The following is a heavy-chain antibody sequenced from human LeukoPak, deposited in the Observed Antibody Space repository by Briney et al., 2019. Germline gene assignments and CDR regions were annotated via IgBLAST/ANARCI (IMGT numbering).Heavy chain of an antibody. V-gene: IGHV4-59*01. CDR2: IYYSGST. Sequence: KPSETLSLTCTVSGGSISSYYWSWIRQPPGKGLEWIGYIYYSGSTNYNPSLKSRVTISVDTSKNQFSLKLSSVTAADTAVYYCARDPLGTGIDYWGQGTLVTVSS. CDR3: ARDPLGTGIDY. J-gene: IGHJ4*02. D-gene: IGHD3-10*01. CDR1: GGSISSYY.